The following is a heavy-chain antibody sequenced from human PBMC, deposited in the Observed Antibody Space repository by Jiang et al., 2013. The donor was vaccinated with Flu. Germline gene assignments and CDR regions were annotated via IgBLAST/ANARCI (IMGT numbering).Heavy chain of an antibody. J-gene: IGHJ6*02. CDR3: ARDSGEYYDILSLLGGKSYYYYGMDV. CDR1: GFTFSSYW. D-gene: IGHD3-9*01. CDR2: IKQDGSEK. V-gene: IGHV3-7*01. Sequence: QLLESGGGLVQPGGSLRLSCAASGFTFSSYWMSWVRQAPGKGLEWVANIKQDGSEKYYVDSVKGRFTISRDNAKNSLYLQMNSLRAEDTAVYYCARDSGEYYDILSLLGGKSYYYYGMDVWGQGTTVTVSS.